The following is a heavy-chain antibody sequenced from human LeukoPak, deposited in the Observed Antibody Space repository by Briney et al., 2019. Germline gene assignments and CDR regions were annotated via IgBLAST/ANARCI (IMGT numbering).Heavy chain of an antibody. CDR3: ARDTVTTYYNWFDP. J-gene: IGHJ5*02. D-gene: IGHD4-17*01. CDR1: GGTFSSYA. CDR2: IIPIFGIA. V-gene: IGHV1-69*04. Sequence: VASVKVSCKASGGTFSSYAISWVRHAPGQGLEWMGRIIPIFGIANYAQKFQGRVTITADKSTSTAYMELSSLRSEDTAVYYCARDTVTTYYNWFDPWGQGTLVTVSS.